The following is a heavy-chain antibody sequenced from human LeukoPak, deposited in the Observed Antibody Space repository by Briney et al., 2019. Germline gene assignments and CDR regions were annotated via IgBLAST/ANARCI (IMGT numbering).Heavy chain of an antibody. CDR2: GGSGGST. Sequence: GGSLRLSCAASGFILSSYAMSGVRQAPGKGLEWVSYGGSGGSTYYADSVKGRFTVSRDNSKSTLYLQMNSLTAEDTAVYYCAKMRGQYYHSYYMDAWGKGITVTVSS. CDR1: GFILSSYA. CDR3: AKMRGQYYHSYYMDA. V-gene: IGHV3-23*01. J-gene: IGHJ6*03.